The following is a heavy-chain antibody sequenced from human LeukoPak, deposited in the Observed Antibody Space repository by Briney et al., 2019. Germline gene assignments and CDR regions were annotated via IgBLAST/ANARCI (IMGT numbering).Heavy chain of an antibody. CDR2: ISGSGGST. D-gene: IGHD3-22*01. CDR3: AKLSDSSGYYLFGY. CDR1: GFTFSSYA. V-gene: IGHV3-23*01. J-gene: IGHJ4*02. Sequence: GGSLRLSCAASGFTFSSYAMSWVRQAPGKGLEWVSAISGSGGSTHYADSVKGRFTISRDNSKNTLYLQMNSLRAEDTAVYYCAKLSDSSGYYLFGYWGQGTLVTVSS.